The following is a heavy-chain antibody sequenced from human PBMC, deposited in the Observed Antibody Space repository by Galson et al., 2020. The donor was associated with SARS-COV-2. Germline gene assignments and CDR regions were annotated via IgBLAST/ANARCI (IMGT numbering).Heavy chain of an antibody. D-gene: IGHD3-22*01. J-gene: IGHJ4*02. CDR1: GGSISSYY. CDR2: IYYSGST. CDR3: ARHPYFYDSSGYEFDD. V-gene: IGHV4-59*08. Sequence: ETSETLSLTCTVSGGSISSYYWSWIRQPPGKGLEWIGYIYYSGSTNYNPSLKSRVTISVDTSKNQFSLKLSSVTAADTAVYYCARHPYFYDSSGYEFDDWGQGTLVTVSS.